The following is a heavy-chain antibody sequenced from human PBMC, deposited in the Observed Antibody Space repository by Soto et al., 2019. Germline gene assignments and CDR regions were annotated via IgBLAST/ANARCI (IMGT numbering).Heavy chain of an antibody. CDR2: INHSGST. CDR3: ARGRYYDFWSGYLNWFDP. CDR1: GGSFSGYY. Sequence: SSETLSLSCAVYGGSFSGYYWSWIRQPPGKGLEWIGEINHSGSTNYNPSLKSRVTISVDTSKNQFSLKLSSVTAADTAVYYCARGRYYDFWSGYLNWFDPWGQGTLVTVSS. D-gene: IGHD3-3*01. V-gene: IGHV4-34*01. J-gene: IGHJ5*02.